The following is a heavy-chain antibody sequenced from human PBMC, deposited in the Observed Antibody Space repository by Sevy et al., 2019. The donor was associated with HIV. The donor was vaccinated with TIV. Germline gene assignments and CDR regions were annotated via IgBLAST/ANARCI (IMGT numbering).Heavy chain of an antibody. J-gene: IGHJ4*02. Sequence: GESRKISCAASGFTFSSHSMNWVRQTPGKGREWISYISGTGNTIYYADSVKGRFTISRDNAKNSLYPQLKSLGDEYTAIYYYARVHPYYDSNVSDFWGQGSLVTVSS. CDR1: GFTFSSHS. CDR2: ISGTGNTI. CDR3: ARVHPYYDSNVSDF. V-gene: IGHV3-48*02. D-gene: IGHD3-22*01.